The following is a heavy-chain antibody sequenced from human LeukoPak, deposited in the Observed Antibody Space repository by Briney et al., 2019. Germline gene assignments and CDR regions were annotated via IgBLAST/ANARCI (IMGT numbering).Heavy chain of an antibody. J-gene: IGHJ1*01. D-gene: IGHD5-24*01. Sequence: PGGSLRLSCAASGFTFSDCAVHWVRQAPGKGLEWVALISYDGSNKYYADSVKGRFTISRDNSKNTMSLQMNSLRREDTAVYYCARRTNSAPDFWGQGTLVTVSS. CDR2: ISYDGSNK. V-gene: IGHV3-30-3*01. CDR3: ARRTNSAPDF. CDR1: GFTFSDCA.